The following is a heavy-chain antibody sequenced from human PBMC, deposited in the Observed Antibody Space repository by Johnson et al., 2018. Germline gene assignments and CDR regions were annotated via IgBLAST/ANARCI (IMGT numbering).Heavy chain of an antibody. V-gene: IGHV1-3*01. CDR3: VASTPSHYMDV. Sequence: QVQLVQSGAEVKKPGSSVKVSCKASGGTLSSYAIYWVRQAPGQGLEWMGWISAGNGITKYSEKFQGRVTITRDTSASTAYMDLSSLRSEDTAVYYCVASTPSHYMDVCGTGTTVTVSS. D-gene: IGHD2-2*01. CDR1: GGTLSSYA. CDR2: ISAGNGIT. J-gene: IGHJ6*03.